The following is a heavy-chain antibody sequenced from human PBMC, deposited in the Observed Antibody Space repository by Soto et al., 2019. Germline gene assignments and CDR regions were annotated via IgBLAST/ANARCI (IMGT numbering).Heavy chain of an antibody. D-gene: IGHD2-21*02. J-gene: IGHJ4*02. CDR2: TTSTSTYI. CDR1: GFTFSSYT. Sequence: VGSLRLSCAASGFTFSSYTMHWVRQAPGKGLEWVSSTTSTSTYIYYTDSLKGRFTISRDNANNSLFLQMNNLGPGDTAVYYCARDGARDRGDKGFDYWGRGTVVTVSS. V-gene: IGHV3-21*01. CDR3: ARDGARDRGDKGFDY.